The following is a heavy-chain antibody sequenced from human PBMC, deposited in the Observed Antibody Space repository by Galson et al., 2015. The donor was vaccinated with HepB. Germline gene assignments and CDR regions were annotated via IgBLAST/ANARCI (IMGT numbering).Heavy chain of an antibody. Sequence: LSLTCTVSGGSISSGGYYWSWIRQHPGKGLEWIGYIYYSGSTYYNPSLKSRVTISVDTSKNQFSLKLSSVTAADTAVYYCARGALGYDFWSGLQRPAFDIWGQGTMVTVSS. V-gene: IGHV4-31*03. CDR1: GGSISSGGYY. D-gene: IGHD3-3*01. CDR2: IYYSGST. CDR3: ARGALGYDFWSGLQRPAFDI. J-gene: IGHJ3*02.